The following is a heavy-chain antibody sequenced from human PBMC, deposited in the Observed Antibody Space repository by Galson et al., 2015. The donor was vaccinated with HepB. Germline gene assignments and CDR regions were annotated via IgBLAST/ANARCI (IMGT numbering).Heavy chain of an antibody. J-gene: IGHJ4*02. D-gene: IGHD5-12*01. CDR3: ARGGWLRRFFDY. CDR2: IYYSGTT. CDR1: ARSISSSSYY. V-gene: IGHV4-39*01. Sequence: ETLSPTCPVSARSISSSSYYWGRIRQPPGKGLEWIGSIYYSGTTYYNPSLKSRVTISVDTSKNQFSLNLSSVTAADTAVYYCARGGWLRRFFDYWGQGTLVTVSS.